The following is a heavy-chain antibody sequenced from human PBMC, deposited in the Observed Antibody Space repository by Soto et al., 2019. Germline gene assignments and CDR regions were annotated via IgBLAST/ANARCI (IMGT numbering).Heavy chain of an antibody. CDR3: ARERIAVAGLNWFDP. CDR2: ISSSSSTI. J-gene: IGHJ5*02. D-gene: IGHD6-19*01. Sequence: EVQLVESGGGLVQPGGSLRLSCAASGFTFSSYSMNWVRQAPGKGLEWVSYISSSSSTIYYADSVKGRFTISRDNAKNALYLQMNSLSAEDTAGYYCARERIAVAGLNWFDPCGQGTLVTVSS. V-gene: IGHV3-48*01. CDR1: GFTFSSYS.